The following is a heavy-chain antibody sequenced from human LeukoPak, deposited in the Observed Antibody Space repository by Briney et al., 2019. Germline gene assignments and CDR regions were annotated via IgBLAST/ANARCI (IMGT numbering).Heavy chain of an antibody. V-gene: IGHV3-23*01. J-gene: IGHJ4*02. Sequence: GGSLRLSCAASGFTFSSYAMSWVRQAPGKGLEWVSAISGSGGSTYYADSVKGRFTISRDNSKNTLYLQMNSLRAEDTAVYYCAKDPPYYYDSSGSTIDWGQGTLVTVSS. CDR3: AKDPPYYYDSSGSTID. CDR2: ISGSGGST. D-gene: IGHD3-22*01. CDR1: GFTFSSYA.